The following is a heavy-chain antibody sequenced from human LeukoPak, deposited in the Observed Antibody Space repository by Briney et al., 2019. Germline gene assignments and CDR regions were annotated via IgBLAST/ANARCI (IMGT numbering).Heavy chain of an antibody. CDR2: INAGNGNT. D-gene: IGHD2-15*01. V-gene: IGHV1-3*01. J-gene: IGHJ4*02. CDR3: ARAGGSSEWLPSGNFDY. Sequence: ASVKVSCKASGYTFTSYAMHWVRQAPGQRLEWMGWINAGNGNTKYSQKFQGRVTITRDTSASTAYMELSSLRSEGTAVYYCARAGGSSEWLPSGNFDYWGQGTLVTVSS. CDR1: GYTFTSYA.